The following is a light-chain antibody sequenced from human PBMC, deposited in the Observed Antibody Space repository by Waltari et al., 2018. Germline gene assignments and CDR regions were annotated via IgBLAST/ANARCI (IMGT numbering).Light chain of an antibody. CDR1: KLGDQY. Sequence: SYELTQPPSVSVSPGQTASITCSGDKLGDQYACWYQQKPGQSPLVVIYQDTKRPSGIPERFSGSNSGNTATLTISGTQARDEADYYCQAWDSSTAVFSGGTKLTVL. CDR3: QAWDSSTAV. CDR2: QDT. V-gene: IGLV3-1*01. J-gene: IGLJ2*01.